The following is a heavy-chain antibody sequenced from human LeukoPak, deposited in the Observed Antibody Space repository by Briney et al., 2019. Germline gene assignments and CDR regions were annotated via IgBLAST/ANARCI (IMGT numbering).Heavy chain of an antibody. D-gene: IGHD1-7*01. CDR3: ARRWNYGRNYYIDV. J-gene: IGHJ6*03. Sequence: PSETLSLTCALYGGSLTKDYCSCIRQPPGKGLEWIGEINDSGRINYNPSLMSRVTVSVGTSKNQFSLRLTSVTATDTAVYYCARRWNYGRNYYIDVWGNGGTVSVSS. CDR1: GGSLTKDY. V-gene: IGHV4-34*01. CDR2: INDSGRI.